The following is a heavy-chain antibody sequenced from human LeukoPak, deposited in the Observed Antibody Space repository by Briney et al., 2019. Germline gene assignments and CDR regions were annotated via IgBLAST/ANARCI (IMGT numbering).Heavy chain of an antibody. Sequence: TGGSLRLSCAASGFTFSSYAMHWVRQAPGKGLEWVAVISYDGSNKYYADSVKGRFTLSRDNSISTLYLEMNSLRDEDTAVYYCAREATWGNWYFDLWGRGTLVTVSS. V-gene: IGHV3-30-3*01. CDR1: GFTFSSYA. J-gene: IGHJ2*01. CDR3: AREATWGNWYFDL. CDR2: ISYDGSNK. D-gene: IGHD3-16*01.